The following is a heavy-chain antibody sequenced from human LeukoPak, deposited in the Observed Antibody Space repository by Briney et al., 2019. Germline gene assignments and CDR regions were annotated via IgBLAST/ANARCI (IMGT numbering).Heavy chain of an antibody. J-gene: IGHJ4*02. CDR2: IYYSGST. D-gene: IGHD3-10*01. CDR3: ARAEPAYYYGSGSFDY. CDR1: GGSISSSSYY. V-gene: IGHV4-39*01. Sequence: SETLSLTCTVSGGSISSSSYYWGWIRQPPGKGLEWIGSIYYSGSTYYNPSLKSRVTISVDTSKNQFSLKLTSVTAADTAVYYCARAEPAYYYGSGSFDYWGQGTLVTVSS.